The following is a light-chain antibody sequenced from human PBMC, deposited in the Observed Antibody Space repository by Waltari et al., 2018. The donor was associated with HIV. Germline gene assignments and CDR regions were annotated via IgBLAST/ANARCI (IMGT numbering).Light chain of an antibody. CDR3: QSYDSSVSAWV. V-gene: IGLV1-40*01. Sequence: QPVLTQPSSVSEAPGQRVTISCTGGSSNTGAGYHVHWYQQLPGSVPKLLIYRNTNRPSGFPDRFSGFKSGTSASLVITGLRAEDEADYYCQSYDSSVSAWVFGGGTKLTVL. J-gene: IGLJ3*02. CDR2: RNT. CDR1: SSNTGAGYH.